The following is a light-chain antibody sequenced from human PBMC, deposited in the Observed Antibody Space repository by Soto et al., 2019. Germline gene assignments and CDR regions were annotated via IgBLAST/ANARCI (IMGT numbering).Light chain of an antibody. CDR3: QQSDSMPYS. CDR2: AAS. Sequence: DIQMTQSPSSLSASVGDRVTITCRASQSISTFLNWYQQKPGKAPKLLIYAASSLQSGVRSRFSGGGSGTDCTVAISSLQPEGFATYYGQQSDSMPYSFGRGAKLEIK. J-gene: IGKJ2*03. CDR1: QSISTF. V-gene: IGKV1-39*01.